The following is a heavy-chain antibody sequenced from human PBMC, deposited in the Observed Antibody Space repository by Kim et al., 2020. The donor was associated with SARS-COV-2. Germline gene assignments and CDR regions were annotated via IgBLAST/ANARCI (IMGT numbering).Heavy chain of an antibody. CDR2: ISGSSLVT. CDR3: VKVGGRGVSGINYYYGLDV. J-gene: IGHJ6*02. Sequence: GGSLRLSCEASGFIFSGYAMTWVRQAPGMGLEWVSSISGSSLVTDYAYSVKGRFTTYRDNSKNTLYLQMNSLRAEDTAVYYCVKVGGRGVSGINYYYGLDVWGQGTTVTVSS. D-gene: IGHD2-8*01. CDR1: GFIFSGYA. V-gene: IGHV3-23*01.